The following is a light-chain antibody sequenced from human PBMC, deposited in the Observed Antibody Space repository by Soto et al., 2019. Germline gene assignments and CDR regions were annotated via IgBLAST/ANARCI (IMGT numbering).Light chain of an antibody. J-gene: IGKJ1*01. Sequence: DIQMTQSPSTLSSSVGDRVTITCRASQSISSWLAWYQQKPGKAPTLLIYDASALPRGVPSRFSGSGSGTEFTLTISSLQPDDFATYYCQQYETYSGTFGQGTKVDIK. CDR1: QSISSW. V-gene: IGKV1-5*01. CDR2: DAS. CDR3: QQYETYSGT.